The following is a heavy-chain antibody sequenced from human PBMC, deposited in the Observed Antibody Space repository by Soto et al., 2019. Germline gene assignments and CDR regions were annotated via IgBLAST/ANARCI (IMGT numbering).Heavy chain of an antibody. CDR1: GGTFSSYA. Sequence: QVQLVQSGAEVKKPGSSVKVSCKASGGTFSSYAISWVRQAPGQGLEWMGGIIPIFGTANYAQKFQGRVTITADESTSTAYMERSSLRSEDTAVYYCARLSDYYYEASRGGFDYWGQGTLVTVSS. D-gene: IGHD3-22*01. V-gene: IGHV1-69*01. CDR3: ARLSDYYYEASRGGFDY. J-gene: IGHJ4*02. CDR2: IIPIFGTA.